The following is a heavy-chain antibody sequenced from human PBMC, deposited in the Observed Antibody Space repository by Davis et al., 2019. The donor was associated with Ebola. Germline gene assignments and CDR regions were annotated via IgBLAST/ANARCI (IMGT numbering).Heavy chain of an antibody. CDR3: ATSRDGYTPDDY. V-gene: IGHV1-69*13. Sequence: SVKVSCKASGYTFTGYYMHWVRQAPGQGLEWMGGIIPIIGTANNAQKFQGRVTITADESTSTAYMELSSLRYEDTAVYYCATSRDGYTPDDYWGQGTLVTVSS. CDR1: GYTFTGYY. CDR2: IIPIIGTA. J-gene: IGHJ4*02. D-gene: IGHD5-24*01.